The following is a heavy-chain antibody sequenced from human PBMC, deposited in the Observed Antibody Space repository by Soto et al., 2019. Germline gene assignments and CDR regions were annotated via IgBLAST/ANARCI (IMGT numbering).Heavy chain of an antibody. J-gene: IGHJ4*02. CDR3: ARYFSGSGRYFFDH. Sequence: XVSLRLSCIASDFTFISSFMGWVRQAPGKGLEWVANINQDGSGTYYVDSVKGRFTISRDNAKNSLYLQMNSLRAEDTAVYYCARYFSGSGRYFFDHWGQGTLVTVSS. D-gene: IGHD6-19*01. CDR2: INQDGSGT. CDR1: DFTFISSF. V-gene: IGHV3-7*03.